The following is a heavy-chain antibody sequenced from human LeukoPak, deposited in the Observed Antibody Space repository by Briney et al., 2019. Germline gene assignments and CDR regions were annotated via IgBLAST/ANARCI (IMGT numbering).Heavy chain of an antibody. CDR3: AREGVVLDY. CDR2: ISYDRSNK. Sequence: TGGSLRHSCAASGFTFSSYAMHWVRQAPGKGLEWGAVISYDRSNKYYADSVKGRFTISTDNSKNTLYLQMNSLRAEDTAVYYCAREGVVLDYWGQGTLVTVSS. V-gene: IGHV3-30-3*01. D-gene: IGHD2-8*02. J-gene: IGHJ4*02. CDR1: GFTFSSYA.